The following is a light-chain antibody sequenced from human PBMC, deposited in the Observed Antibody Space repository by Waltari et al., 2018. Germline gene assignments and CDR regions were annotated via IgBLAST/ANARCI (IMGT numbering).Light chain of an antibody. V-gene: IGKV2-28*01. CDR3: MQARQTPWT. CDR2: FVS. CDR1: QSLLHSSGNTF. J-gene: IGKJ1*01. Sequence: DIVMTQSPLSLSVTPGEPASISCRSSQSLLHSSGNTFLDWYLQKPGQSPRLLIYFVSYRASGVPDRCSGSGSGTDFTLKISRVEAEDVGVYFCMQARQTPWTFGQGTKVEIK.